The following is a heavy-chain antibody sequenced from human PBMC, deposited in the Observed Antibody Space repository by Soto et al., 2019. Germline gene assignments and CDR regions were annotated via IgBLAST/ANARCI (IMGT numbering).Heavy chain of an antibody. CDR1: GFTVSDNY. D-gene: IGHD3-22*01. CDR2: IYRGTT. J-gene: IGHJ4*02. Sequence: EVQLVESGGGLVQPGGSLRLSCAASGFTVSDNYMNWVRQAPGKGLEWVAVIYRGTTYYADSVKGRFTISRDNSKNTLYLKITSLKPEDTAAYYCTRDVDRRDYDSTGYSFDYWGKGTLVAVSS. CDR3: TRDVDRRDYDSTGYSFDY. V-gene: IGHV3-66*01.